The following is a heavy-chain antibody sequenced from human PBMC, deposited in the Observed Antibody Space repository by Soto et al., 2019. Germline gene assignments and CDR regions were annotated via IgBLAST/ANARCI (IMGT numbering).Heavy chain of an antibody. CDR3: ARVERVIYCSITSCYVGTYYYYYMDV. V-gene: IGHV3-7*01. D-gene: IGHD2-2*01. J-gene: IGHJ6*03. CDR1: GFTFSSYW. Sequence: GGSLRLSCAASGFTFSSYWMSWVRQAPGKGLEWVANIKQDGSEKYYVDSVKGRFTISRDNAKNSLYLQMNSLRAEDTAVYYCARVERVIYCSITSCYVGTYYYYYMDVWSKGTTVTVSS. CDR2: IKQDGSEK.